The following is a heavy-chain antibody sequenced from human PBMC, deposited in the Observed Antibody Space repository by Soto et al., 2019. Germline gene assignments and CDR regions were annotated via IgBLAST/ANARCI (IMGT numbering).Heavy chain of an antibody. CDR1: GFTVSSNY. V-gene: IGHV3-53*04. CDR2: IYVGVST. Sequence: EVQLVESGGGLVQPGGSLRLSCAASGFTVSSNYMSWVRQAPGKGLEWVSVIYVGVSTYYADSVKGRFTISRHNSKNTLYLQMNSLRAEDTAVYYCAHARDGYYSGMDVWGQGTTVTVSS. J-gene: IGHJ6*02. CDR3: AHARDGYYSGMDV.